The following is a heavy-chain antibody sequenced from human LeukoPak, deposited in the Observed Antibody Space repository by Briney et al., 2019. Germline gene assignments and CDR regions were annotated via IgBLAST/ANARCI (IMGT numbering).Heavy chain of an antibody. CDR3: ARDAGPAFGGAFDL. Sequence: GASVKVSCMASGYTFTDYHIHWVRQAPGQGLEWLGWINPKKGDTGYSERIEGRVTMTRDTSISTVYMELRSLTSDDAAVYYCARDAGPAFGGAFDLWGQGTLVTVSS. V-gene: IGHV1-2*02. J-gene: IGHJ4*02. CDR1: GYTFTDYH. CDR2: INPKKGDT. D-gene: IGHD3-3*01.